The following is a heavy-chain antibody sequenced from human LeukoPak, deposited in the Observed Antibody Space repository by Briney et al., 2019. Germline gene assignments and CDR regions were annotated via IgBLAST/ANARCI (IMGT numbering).Heavy chain of an antibody. CDR2: MNPNSGNT. CDR1: GYTFTSYD. Sequence: ASVKVSCKASGYTFTSYDINWVRQATGQGLEWMGWMNPNSGNTGYAQKFQGRVTMTRNTSISTAYMELSSLRSEDTAVYYCARGPNYYDSSGYGNAFDIWGQGTMVTVSS. CDR3: ARGPNYYDSSGYGNAFDI. V-gene: IGHV1-8*01. J-gene: IGHJ3*02. D-gene: IGHD3-22*01.